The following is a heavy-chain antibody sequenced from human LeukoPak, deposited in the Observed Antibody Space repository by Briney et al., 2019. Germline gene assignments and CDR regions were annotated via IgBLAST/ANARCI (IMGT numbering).Heavy chain of an antibody. CDR1: GFTVNSNY. D-gene: IGHD6-13*01. J-gene: IGHJ5*02. CDR3: ARESGIAAALDL. V-gene: IGHV3-66*01. CDR2: ISSGGAT. Sequence: PGGSLRLSCAASGFTVNSNYMSWVRQAPGKGLEWVSTISSGGATYYIDSVKGRFTISRDNAKNTLYLQMNSLRAEDTAVYYCARESGIAAALDLWGQGTLVTVSS.